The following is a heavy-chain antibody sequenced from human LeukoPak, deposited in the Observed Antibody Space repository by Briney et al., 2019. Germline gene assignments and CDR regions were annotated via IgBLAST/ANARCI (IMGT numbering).Heavy chain of an antibody. CDR1: GFTFSSYA. CDR3: AKASRLEGYSSSWYVFDY. J-gene: IGHJ4*02. CDR2: ISGSGGST. V-gene: IGHV3-23*01. Sequence: PGGSLRLSCAASGFTFSSYAMSWVRQAPGKGLEWVSAISGSGGSTYYADSVKGRFTISRDNSKNTLYLQMNSLRAEDTAVYYCAKASRLEGYSSSWYVFDYWGQGTLVTVSS. D-gene: IGHD6-13*01.